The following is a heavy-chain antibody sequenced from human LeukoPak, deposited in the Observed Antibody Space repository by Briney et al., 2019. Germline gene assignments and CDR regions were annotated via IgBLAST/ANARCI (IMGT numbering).Heavy chain of an antibody. CDR3: ARLEPPGDAFDI. Sequence: SESLSLTCTVSGGSISSYYWSWIRQPPGKGLEWIGYIYYSGSTNYNPSLKSRVTTSVKTSKNHFSLKLRSVTAADPAVYYCARLEPPGDAFDIGGQGTMVTVS. V-gene: IGHV4-59*08. D-gene: IGHD1-14*01. CDR1: GGSISSYY. CDR2: IYYSGST. J-gene: IGHJ3*02.